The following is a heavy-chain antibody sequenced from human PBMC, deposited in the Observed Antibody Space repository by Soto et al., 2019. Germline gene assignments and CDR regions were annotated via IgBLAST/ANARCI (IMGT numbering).Heavy chain of an antibody. Sequence: ASVKVSCKASGYTFTGYYVHWVRQAPGQGLEWMGWINPNSGDTYLAQRFQGRVTMNRDTSVGTAYMELRGLTSDDTAEYYCAKGGAIVAAGTRVYLYNAMDVWGQGTTVTVSS. J-gene: IGHJ6*02. CDR3: AKGGAIVAAGTRVYLYNAMDV. D-gene: IGHD1-26*01. V-gene: IGHV1-2*02. CDR2: INPNSGDT. CDR1: GYTFTGYY.